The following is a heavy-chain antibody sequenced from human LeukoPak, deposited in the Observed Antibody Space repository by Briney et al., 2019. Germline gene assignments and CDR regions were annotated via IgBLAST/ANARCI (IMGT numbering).Heavy chain of an antibody. CDR3: ARDGHYYDSSGYYYVDAFDI. V-gene: IGHV4-59*12. CDR1: SDSISNYY. J-gene: IGHJ3*02. CDR2: IYYTGSA. D-gene: IGHD3-22*01. Sequence: SETLSLTCTVSSDSISNYYWSWIRQPPGKGLEWFAYIYYTGSANYNPSLKSRVTISVDTSKNQFSLKLNSVTAADTAVYYCARDGHYYDSSGYYYVDAFDIWGQGTMVTVSS.